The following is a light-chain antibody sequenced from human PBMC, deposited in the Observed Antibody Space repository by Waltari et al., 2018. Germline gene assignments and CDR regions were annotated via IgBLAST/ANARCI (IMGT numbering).Light chain of an antibody. CDR1: TSDVGGYNY. V-gene: IGLV2-11*01. CDR2: DVT. Sequence: SAPTQPRSVSGSPGQSVTISCTGTTSDVGGYNYVPWYQHHPGKAPKLMIFDVTQRPSGVPDRFSGSKSANTASLTISGLQAEDEADYYCCSFAGTYTWVFGGGTKVTVL. J-gene: IGLJ3*02. CDR3: CSFAGTYTWV.